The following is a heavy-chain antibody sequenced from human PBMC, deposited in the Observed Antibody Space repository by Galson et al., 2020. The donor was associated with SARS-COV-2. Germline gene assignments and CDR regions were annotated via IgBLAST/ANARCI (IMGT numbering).Heavy chain of an antibody. CDR1: GGSFSDYY. D-gene: IGHD3-3*01. Sequence: SETLSLTCAVYGGSFSDYYWTWIRQPPGKGLEWIGEIDHSESTNYNPSLKSRVTISVDTSKNQFSLKLSSVTAADTAVYYCARGHRATQTFYDFQRGVFDIWGQGTKVTVSS. CDR2: IDHSEST. J-gene: IGHJ3*02. CDR3: ARGHRATQTFYDFQRGVFDI. V-gene: IGHV4-34*01.